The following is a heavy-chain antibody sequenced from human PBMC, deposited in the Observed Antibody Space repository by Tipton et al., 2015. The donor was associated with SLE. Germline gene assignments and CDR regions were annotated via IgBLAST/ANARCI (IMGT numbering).Heavy chain of an antibody. V-gene: IGHV4-39*07. CDR1: GGSISSSSYY. D-gene: IGHD5-18*01. CDR2: INHSGST. J-gene: IGHJ4*02. Sequence: TLSLTCTVSGGSISSSSYYWSWIRQPPGKGLEWIGEINHSGSTNYNPSLKSRVTISVDTSKNQFSLKLSSVTAADTAVYYCAGGYSYAYDYWGQGTLVTVSS. CDR3: AGGYSYAYDY.